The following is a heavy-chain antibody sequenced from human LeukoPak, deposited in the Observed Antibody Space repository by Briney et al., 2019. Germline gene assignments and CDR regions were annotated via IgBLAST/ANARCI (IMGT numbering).Heavy chain of an antibody. CDR3: ARDRKAVANFDY. V-gene: IGHV3-21*01. CDR2: ISSSSSYI. Sequence: GGSLRLSCAASGFTFSSYSMNWVRQAPGKGLEWVSSISSSSSYIYYADSVKGRFTISRDNAKNSLYLQMNSLRAEDTAVYYCARDRKAVANFDYWGQGTLVTVSS. J-gene: IGHJ4*02. D-gene: IGHD6-19*01. CDR1: GFTFSSYS.